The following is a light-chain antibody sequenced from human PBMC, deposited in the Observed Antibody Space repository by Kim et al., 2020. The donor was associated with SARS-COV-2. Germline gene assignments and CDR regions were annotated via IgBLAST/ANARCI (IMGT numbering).Light chain of an antibody. Sequence: VTTEENVPIPCRASQSIGSSLHWYQQKPGQSPKLLIKYASQSISGVPARFSGSGSGTDFTLTINSLEAEDAATYYCHQSSSLPQTFGQGTKVDIK. CDR3: HQSSSLPQT. CDR2: YAS. J-gene: IGKJ1*01. V-gene: IGKV6-21*02. CDR1: QSIGSS.